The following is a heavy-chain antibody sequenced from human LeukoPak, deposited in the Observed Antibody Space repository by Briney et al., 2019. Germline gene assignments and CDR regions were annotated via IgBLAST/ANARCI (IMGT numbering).Heavy chain of an antibody. CDR2: INHSGST. Sequence: SETLSLTCAVYGGSFSGYYWSWIRQPPGKGLEWIGEINHSGSTNYNPSLKSRVTISVDTSKNQFSLKLSSVTAADTAVYYCARGRGYSGYARGRWFDPWGQGTLVTVSS. D-gene: IGHD5-12*01. V-gene: IGHV4-34*01. CDR3: ARGRGYSGYARGRWFDP. J-gene: IGHJ5*02. CDR1: GGSFSGYY.